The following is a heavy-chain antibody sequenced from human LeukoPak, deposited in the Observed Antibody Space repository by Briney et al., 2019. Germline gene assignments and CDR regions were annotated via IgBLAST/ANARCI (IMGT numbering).Heavy chain of an antibody. CDR2: IYWNNDN. V-gene: IGHV2-5*01. D-gene: IGHD4-17*01. CDR1: GFSLTTSGVG. Sequence: SSPTLVKPTQTLTLTCSFSGFSLTTSGVGVGWIRQSPLQALEKLATIYWNNDNRYSPSLKTRLTITKDTSKNQVFLTMTEMDPVDTATYYCAHYGDYRFMYYFDYWGQGTLVTVSS. J-gene: IGHJ4*02. CDR3: AHYGDYRFMYYFDY.